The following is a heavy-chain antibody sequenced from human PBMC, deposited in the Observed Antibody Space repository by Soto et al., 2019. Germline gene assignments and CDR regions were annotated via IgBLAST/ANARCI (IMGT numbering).Heavy chain of an antibody. J-gene: IGHJ4*02. CDR1: GFTFSSYW. V-gene: IGHV3-7*01. CDR3: ASDLGYGDYGGY. CDR2: IKQDGREK. D-gene: IGHD4-17*01. Sequence: EVQLVESGGGLVQPGGSLRLSCAASGFTFSSYWMSWVRQAPGKGLEWVANIKQDGREKYYVDSVKGRFTISRDNAKNSLYLQMNSLRAEDTAVYYCASDLGYGDYGGYWGQGTLVTVSS.